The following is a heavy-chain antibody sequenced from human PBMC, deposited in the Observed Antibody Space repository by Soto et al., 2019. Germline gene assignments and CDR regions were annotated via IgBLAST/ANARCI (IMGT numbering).Heavy chain of an antibody. D-gene: IGHD2-15*01. V-gene: IGHV3-23*01. J-gene: IGHJ4*02. CDR2: ISGDGGIT. CDR3: AKCGGGSCYSGSPVH. CDR1: GFTFSSYS. Sequence: HPGGSLRLSCAASGFTFSSYSMSWVRQAPGEGLECVSAISGDGGITYYADSVKGRFTISRDKSKNTLYLQMHSLRAEDTALYYCAKCGGGSCYSGSPVHWGQGTLVTVSS.